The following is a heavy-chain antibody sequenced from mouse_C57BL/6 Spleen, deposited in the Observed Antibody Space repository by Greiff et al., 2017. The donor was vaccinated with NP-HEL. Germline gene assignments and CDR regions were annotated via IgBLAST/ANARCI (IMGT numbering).Heavy chain of an antibody. Sequence: LQESGPELVKPGASVKISCKASGYAFSSSWMNWVKQRPGKGLEWIGRIYPGDGDTNYNGKFKGKATLTADKSSSTAYMQLSSLTSEDSAVYFCVSYYYGSSYDYAMDYWGQGTSVTVSS. CDR3: VSYYYGSSYDYAMDY. J-gene: IGHJ4*01. CDR2: IYPGDGDT. V-gene: IGHV1-82*01. CDR1: GYAFSSSW. D-gene: IGHD1-1*01.